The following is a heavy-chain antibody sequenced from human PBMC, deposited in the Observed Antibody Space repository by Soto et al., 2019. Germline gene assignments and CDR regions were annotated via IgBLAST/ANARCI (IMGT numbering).Heavy chain of an antibody. Sequence: QVQLVESGGGLVKPGGSLRLSCAASGFTFSDYYMSWIRQAPGKGLEWVSYISSSSSYTNYADSVKGRFTISRDNAKNSLYLQMNSLRAEDTAVYYCARDGAYCGGDCYRDYYGMDVWGQGTTVTVSS. D-gene: IGHD2-21*02. CDR3: ARDGAYCGGDCYRDYYGMDV. CDR1: GFTFSDYY. V-gene: IGHV3-11*05. J-gene: IGHJ6*02. CDR2: ISSSSSYT.